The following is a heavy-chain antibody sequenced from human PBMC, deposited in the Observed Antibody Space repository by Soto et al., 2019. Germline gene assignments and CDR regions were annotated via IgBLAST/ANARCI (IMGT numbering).Heavy chain of an antibody. CDR1: GGSVSSGSYY. CDR3: AIVSTADFWSGYKKGAFDI. D-gene: IGHD3-3*01. V-gene: IGHV4-61*01. J-gene: IGHJ3*02. CDR2: IYYSGST. Sequence: SETLSLTCTVSGGSVSSGSYYWSWIRQPPGKGLEWIGYIYYSGSTNYNPSLKSRVTISVDTSKNQFSLKLSSVTAADTAVYYCAIVSTADFWSGYKKGAFDIWGQGTMVTVSS.